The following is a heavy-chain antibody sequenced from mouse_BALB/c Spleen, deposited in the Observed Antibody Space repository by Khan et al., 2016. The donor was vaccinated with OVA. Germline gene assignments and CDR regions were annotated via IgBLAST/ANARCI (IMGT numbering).Heavy chain of an antibody. Sequence: QVQPQQSGAELVKPGTSVKISCKASGYTFTSYYMYWVKQRPGQGLEWIGGINPNNGDSNFNEKFKSKATLTVDKSSSTAYMQLGILTSEDSAVYYCARSGYGNPFAYWGQGTLVTVSA. CDR3: ARSGYGNPFAY. V-gene: IGHV1S81*02. J-gene: IGHJ3*01. CDR2: INPNNGDS. D-gene: IGHD2-1*01. CDR1: GYTFTSYY.